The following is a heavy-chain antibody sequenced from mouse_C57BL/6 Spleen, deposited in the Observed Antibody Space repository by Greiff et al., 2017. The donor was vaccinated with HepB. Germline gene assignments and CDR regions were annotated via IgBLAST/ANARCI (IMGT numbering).Heavy chain of an antibody. Sequence: QVQLQQSGAELVRPGASVKMSCKASGYTFTSYNMHWVKQTPRQGLEWIGAIYPGNGDTSSNQKFKGKATLTVDKSSSTAYMQLSSLTSEDSAVYFCARWEGLGRYYAMDYWGQGTTVTVSS. CDR1: GYTFTSYN. CDR3: ARWEGLGRYYAMDY. V-gene: IGHV1-12*01. CDR2: IYPGNGDT. D-gene: IGHD4-1*01. J-gene: IGHJ4*01.